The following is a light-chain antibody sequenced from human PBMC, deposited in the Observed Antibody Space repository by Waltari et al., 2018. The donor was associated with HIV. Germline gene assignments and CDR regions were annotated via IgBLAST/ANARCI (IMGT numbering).Light chain of an antibody. Sequence: QSVLTQPPSVSGAPRQRVTISCSGGSSNIGNNGVTWYQQIPGRPPKLLIHYNDLLPSGVSDRFSGSKSGTSASLGISGLQSEDEATYFCAAWDDSRVVFGGGTKLTVL. V-gene: IGLV1-36*01. CDR3: AAWDDSRVV. CDR1: SSNIGNNG. J-gene: IGLJ2*01. CDR2: YND.